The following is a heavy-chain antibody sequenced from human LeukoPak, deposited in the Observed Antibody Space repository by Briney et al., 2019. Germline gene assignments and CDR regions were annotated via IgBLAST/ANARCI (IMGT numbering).Heavy chain of an antibody. V-gene: IGHV3-23*01. CDR1: GFSFSTNW. D-gene: IGHD4-17*01. CDR3: AKRATVTSGYYYYYYMDV. CDR2: ISGSGGST. Sequence: PGGSLRLSCIASGFSFSTNWMHWVRQAPGKGLEWVSLISGSGGSTFYADSVKGRFTISRDNSKNTLYLQMNSLRAEDTAVYYCAKRATVTSGYYYYYYMDVWGKGTTVTVSS. J-gene: IGHJ6*03.